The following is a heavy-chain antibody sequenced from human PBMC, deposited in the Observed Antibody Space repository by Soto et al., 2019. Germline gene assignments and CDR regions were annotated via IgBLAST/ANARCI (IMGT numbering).Heavy chain of an antibody. CDR2: ISYDGSNK. CDR1: GFTFSSYG. J-gene: IGHJ6*02. V-gene: IGHV3-30*18. D-gene: IGHD2-8*01. CDR3: AKGYGFGLIDYYYGMDV. Sequence: VGSLRLSCAASGFTFSSYGMHWVRQAPGKGLEWVAVISYDGSNKYYADSVKGRFTISRDNSKNTLYLQMNSLRAEDTAVYYCAKGYGFGLIDYYYGMDVWGQGTTVTVSS.